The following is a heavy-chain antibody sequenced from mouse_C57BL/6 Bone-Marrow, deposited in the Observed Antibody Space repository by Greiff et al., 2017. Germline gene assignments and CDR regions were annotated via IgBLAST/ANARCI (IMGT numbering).Heavy chain of an antibody. J-gene: IGHJ3*01. Sequence: EVKVVESGGGLVKPGGSLKLSCAASGFTFSSYAMSWVRQTPEKRLEWVATISDGGSYTYYPDNVKGRFTISRDNAKNNLYLQMSHLKSEDTAMYYCASYDYPFAYWGQGTLVTVSA. D-gene: IGHD2-4*01. V-gene: IGHV5-4*03. CDR2: ISDGGSYT. CDR1: GFTFSSYA. CDR3: ASYDYPFAY.